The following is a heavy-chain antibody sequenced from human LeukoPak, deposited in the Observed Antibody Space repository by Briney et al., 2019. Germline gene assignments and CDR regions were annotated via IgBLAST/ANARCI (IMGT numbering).Heavy chain of an antibody. V-gene: IGHV1-69*01. CDR3: ARAGLIHDYGDFHFDY. D-gene: IGHD4-17*01. CDR1: GGTFSSYA. CDR2: IIPIFGTA. J-gene: IGHJ4*02. Sequence: ASVKVSCKASGGTFSSYAISWVRQAPGQGLEWMGGIIPIFGTANYAQKFQGRVTITADESTSTAYMELSSLRSEDTAVYYCARAGLIHDYGDFHFDYWGQGTLVTVSS.